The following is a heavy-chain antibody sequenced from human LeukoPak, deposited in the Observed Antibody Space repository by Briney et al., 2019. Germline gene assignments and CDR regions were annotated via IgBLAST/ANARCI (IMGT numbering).Heavy chain of an antibody. CDR1: GFSFNDYA. Sequence: GRSLRLSCVGSGFSFNDYAMYWVRQGPGKGLEWVSGIASDGSSTTYADSVKGRFSISRDNAKNTLYLQMNSLRVEDTAVYYCARGRPHGNDYWGQGTLVTVSS. J-gene: IGHJ4*02. CDR3: ARGRPHGNDY. CDR2: IASDGSST. D-gene: IGHD4-23*01. V-gene: IGHV3-74*01.